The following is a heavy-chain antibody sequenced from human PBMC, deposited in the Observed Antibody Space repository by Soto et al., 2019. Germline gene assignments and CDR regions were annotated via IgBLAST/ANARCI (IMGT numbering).Heavy chain of an antibody. V-gene: IGHV3-23*01. CDR1: GFTFSSYA. Sequence: EVQLLESGGGLVQPGGSLRLSCAATGFTFSSYAMSWVRQAPGKGLEWVSAISGSGGSTYYADSVKGRFTISRDNRKNTLYLRMYSLKAEDTAVCYCSKLVSEFDFVAVAEEYWGQGSLVVVST. CDR3: SKLVSEFDFVAVAEEY. D-gene: IGHD6-19*01. CDR2: ISGSGGST. J-gene: IGHJ4*02.